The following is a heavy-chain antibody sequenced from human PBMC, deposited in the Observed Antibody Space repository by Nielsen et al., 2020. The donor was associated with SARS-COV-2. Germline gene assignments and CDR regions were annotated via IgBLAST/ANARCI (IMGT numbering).Heavy chain of an antibody. CDR2: LNQGGSEK. J-gene: IGHJ4*02. Sequence: GESLKISCAESRFTFTRYWKYWVGQAPGEGLEWVANLNQGGSEKYYVDSVKGRFTISRDNAKNSLYLQMNSLRAEDTALYHCARDPIGGARPYYFDYWGQGTLVTVSS. D-gene: IGHD1-26*01. CDR3: ARDPIGGARPYYFDY. CDR1: RFTFTRYW. V-gene: IGHV3-7*03.